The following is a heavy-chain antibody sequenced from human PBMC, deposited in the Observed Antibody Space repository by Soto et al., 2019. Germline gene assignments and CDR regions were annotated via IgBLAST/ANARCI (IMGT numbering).Heavy chain of an antibody. J-gene: IGHJ6*02. CDR2: IYYSGST. V-gene: IGHV4-31*03. Sequence: QVQLQESGPGLVKPSQTLSLTCTVSGGSISSGGYYWSWIRQHPGKGLEWIGYIYYSGSTYYNPSLKSRITISVDTSKNQFSLKLSSVTAADTAVYYCGRDPDYYGSGSYYRRYSYYGMDVWGQGTTVTVSS. CDR1: GGSISSGGYY. CDR3: GRDPDYYGSGSYYRRYSYYGMDV. D-gene: IGHD3-10*01.